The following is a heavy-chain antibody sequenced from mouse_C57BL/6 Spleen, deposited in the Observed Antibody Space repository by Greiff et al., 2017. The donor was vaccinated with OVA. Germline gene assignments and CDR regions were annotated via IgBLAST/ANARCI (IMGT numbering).Heavy chain of an antibody. CDR2: IRNKANGYTT. CDR3: ASLDPMDY. Sequence: EVQGVESGGGLVQPGGSLSLSCAASGFTFTDYYMSWVRQPPGQALEWLGFIRNKANGYTTEYSASVKGRFTISRDNSQSIHYLQMNALGAEDSASDYCASLDPMDYWGQGTSVTVSS. CDR1: GFTFTDYY. J-gene: IGHJ4*01. V-gene: IGHV7-3*01.